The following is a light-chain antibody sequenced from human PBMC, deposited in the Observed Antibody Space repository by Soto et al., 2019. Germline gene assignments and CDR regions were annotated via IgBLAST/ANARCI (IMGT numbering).Light chain of an antibody. Sequence: QSALTQPASVSGSPGEAITISCTGTSSDVGSYNLVSWYQQHPGKAPKLMIYEVSKRPSGVSNRFSGSKSGNTASLTISGLQAEDEADYYCCSYAGRSTLPFGTGTKVTVL. CDR3: CSYAGRSTLP. CDR2: EVS. CDR1: SSDVGSYNL. V-gene: IGLV2-23*02. J-gene: IGLJ1*01.